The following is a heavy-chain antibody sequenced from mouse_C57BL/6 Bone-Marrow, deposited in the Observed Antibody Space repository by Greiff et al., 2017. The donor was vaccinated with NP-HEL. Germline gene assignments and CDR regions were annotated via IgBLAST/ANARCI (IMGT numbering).Heavy chain of an antibody. J-gene: IGHJ2*01. D-gene: IGHD1-1*01. V-gene: IGHV5-6*01. CDR3: ARQGGSNY. CDR1: GFTFSSYG. CDR2: ISSGGSYT. Sequence: EVKLMESGGDLVKPGGSLKLSCAASGFTFSSYGMSWVRQTPDKRLEWVATISSGGSYTYYPDSVKGRFTISRDNAKNTLYLQMSSLKSEDTAMYYCARQGGSNYWGQGTTLTVSS.